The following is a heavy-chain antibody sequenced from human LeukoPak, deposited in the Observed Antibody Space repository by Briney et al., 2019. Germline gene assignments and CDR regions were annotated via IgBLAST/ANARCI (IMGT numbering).Heavy chain of an antibody. Sequence: PSETLSLTCTVSGGSISSSSYYWGWIRQPPGKGLEWIGSIYYSGSTYYNPSLKSRVTISVDTSKNQFSLKLSSVTAADTAVYYCARGGCSGGSCHYMDVWGKGTTVTVSS. CDR3: ARGGCSGGSCHYMDV. CDR2: IYYSGST. J-gene: IGHJ6*03. D-gene: IGHD2-15*01. V-gene: IGHV4-39*07. CDR1: GGSISSSSYY.